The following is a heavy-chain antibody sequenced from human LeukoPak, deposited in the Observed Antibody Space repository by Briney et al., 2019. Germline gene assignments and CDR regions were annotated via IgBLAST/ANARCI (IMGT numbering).Heavy chain of an antibody. D-gene: IGHD3/OR15-3a*01. CDR2: IYSGGTT. J-gene: IGHJ4*02. Sequence: GGSLRLSCAVSGFTVSSNYMSWVRLAPGKGLEWVSIIYSGGTTYYADSVKGRFTITRDNSKNTVYLQMNSLRAEDTAVYYCARDILDYYMDVWGQGTLVTVSS. CDR3: ARDILDYYMDV. V-gene: IGHV3-66*01. CDR1: GFTVSSNY.